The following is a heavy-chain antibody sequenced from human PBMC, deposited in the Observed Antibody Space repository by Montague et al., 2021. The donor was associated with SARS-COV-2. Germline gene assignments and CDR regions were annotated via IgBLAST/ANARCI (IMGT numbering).Heavy chain of an antibody. J-gene: IGHJ4*02. CDR3: ARMYVPAHGTSAASYSDY. CDR1: GGSISSDDSY. CDR2: ISYSGRT. D-gene: IGHD6-13*01. Sequence: TLSLTCFVSGGSISSDDSYWTWIRQHPGKGLEWIGYISYSGRTSYNVSLKSRLTISADTSDNQFSLKLTSMTAADTAVYYCARMYVPAHGTSAASYSDYWGRGTLVTVSS. V-gene: IGHV4-31*03.